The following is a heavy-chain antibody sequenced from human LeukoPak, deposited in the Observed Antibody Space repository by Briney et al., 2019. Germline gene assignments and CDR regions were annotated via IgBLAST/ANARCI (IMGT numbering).Heavy chain of an antibody. CDR2: VKHGGST. CDR3: ARLRAGGFDY. Sequence: PSETLSLTCVVYGGSFTAYTWSWIRQSPGKGLEWIGEVKHGGSTNYNPSLKSRVTISTDTSKNQFSLKLTSVTAADAAVYYCARLRAGGFDYWGQGTLVTVSP. CDR1: GGSFTAYT. D-gene: IGHD3-10*01. V-gene: IGHV4-34*01. J-gene: IGHJ4*02.